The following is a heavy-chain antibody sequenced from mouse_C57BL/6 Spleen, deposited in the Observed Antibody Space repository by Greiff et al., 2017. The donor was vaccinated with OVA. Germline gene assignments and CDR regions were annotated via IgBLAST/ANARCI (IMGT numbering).Heavy chain of an antibody. CDR1: GFTFSSYG. CDR2: ISSGGSYT. CDR3: ARQSGAMDY. V-gene: IGHV5-6*01. Sequence: EVNLVESGGDLVKPGGSLKLSCAASGFTFSSYGMSWVRQTPDKRLEWVATISSGGSYTYYPDSVKGRFTISRDNAKNTLYLQMSSLKSEDTAMYYCARQSGAMDYWGQGTSVTVSS. J-gene: IGHJ4*01.